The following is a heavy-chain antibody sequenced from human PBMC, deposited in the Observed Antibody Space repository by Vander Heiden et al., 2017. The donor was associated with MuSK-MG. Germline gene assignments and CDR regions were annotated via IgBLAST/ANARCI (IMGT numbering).Heavy chain of an antibody. D-gene: IGHD3-10*01. CDR2: IYPSDSAT. CDR1: GYSFTSYW. CDR3: ARHGPIGVHRNWFDS. J-gene: IGHJ5*01. Sequence: EVQLVQSGAEVKKPGESLKISCKGSGYSFTSYWIGWVRQMPGKGLEWMGIIYPSDSATRYSPSFQGQVTISADKSINTAYLQWSSLKASDTAMYYCARHGPIGVHRNWFDSWGQGTLVTVSS. V-gene: IGHV5-51*01.